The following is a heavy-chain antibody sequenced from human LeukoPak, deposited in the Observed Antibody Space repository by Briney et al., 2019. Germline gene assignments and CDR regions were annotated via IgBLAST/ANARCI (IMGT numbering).Heavy chain of an antibody. CDR1: GVTLSNYA. CDR2: ISFDGTNK. Sequence: GGSLRLSCTASGVTLSNYAMHWVRRPPGRGLEWVAVISFDGTNKYYGDSVEGRFSVSRDNSKNTLYLQMNSLRPDDTAMYYCATDYGDYEPIDYWGQGTLVTVSP. D-gene: IGHD4-17*01. J-gene: IGHJ4*02. V-gene: IGHV3-30*04. CDR3: ATDYGDYEPIDY.